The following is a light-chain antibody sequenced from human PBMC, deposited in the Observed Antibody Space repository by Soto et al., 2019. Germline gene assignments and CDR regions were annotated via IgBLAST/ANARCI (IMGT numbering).Light chain of an antibody. V-gene: IGKV1-39*01. CDR1: QNIDNY. Sequence: DIQMTQSPSSLSASLGDRVTITCRASQNIDNYLNWYQHKPGKAPKLLIYSASSLQSGVPSRCSGSGAGTDFTLTISCLQSEDFATYYCQQYYSYTITFGQGTRLEIK. CDR3: QQYYSYTIT. J-gene: IGKJ5*01. CDR2: SAS.